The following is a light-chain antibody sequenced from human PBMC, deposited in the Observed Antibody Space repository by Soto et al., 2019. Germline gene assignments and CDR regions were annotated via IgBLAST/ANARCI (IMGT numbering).Light chain of an antibody. CDR2: WAS. Sequence: DIVMTQSPDSLPVSLGERATINCKSSQSVLYSSNNKNYLAWYQQKPGQPPKLLIYWASTRESGVPDRFSGSGSGTDFTLTISSLQAEDVAVYYCQQYYSTPPTLGGGTKVEIK. CDR1: QSVLYSSNNKNY. V-gene: IGKV4-1*01. J-gene: IGKJ4*01. CDR3: QQYYSTPPT.